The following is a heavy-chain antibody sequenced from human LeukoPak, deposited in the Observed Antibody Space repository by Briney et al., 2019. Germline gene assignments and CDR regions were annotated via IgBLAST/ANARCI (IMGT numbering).Heavy chain of an antibody. J-gene: IGHJ6*02. CDR3: ARERRSVYYGMDV. V-gene: IGHV3-64*01. CDR2: ISSNGGST. CDR1: GFTFSSYA. Sequence: GGSLRLSCAASGFTFSSYAMHWVRQAPGKGLEYVSAISSNGGSTYYANSVKGRFTISRDNSKNTLYLQMGSLRAEDMAVYYCARERRSVYYGMDVWGQGTTVTVSS.